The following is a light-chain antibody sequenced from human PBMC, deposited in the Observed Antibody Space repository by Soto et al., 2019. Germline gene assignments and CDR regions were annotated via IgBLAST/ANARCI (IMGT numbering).Light chain of an antibody. V-gene: IGKV3-15*01. Sequence: EIVMTQSPATLSVSPGERATLSCRASQSVSSNLAWYQQKPGQAPRLLIYGASTRSTGIPARFSGSGSGTEFTLTISSLESEDFAVYYWQQYNNWPRTFGVGTKLEIK. CDR1: QSVSSN. J-gene: IGKJ4*01. CDR2: GAS. CDR3: QQYNNWPRT.